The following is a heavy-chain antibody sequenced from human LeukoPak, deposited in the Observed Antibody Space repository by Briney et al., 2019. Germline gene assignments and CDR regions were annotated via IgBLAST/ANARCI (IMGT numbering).Heavy chain of an antibody. CDR3: ARHNGGGYSSGWYVGY. Sequence: SETLSLTCTVSGGSISSGGYYWSWIRQHPGKGLEWIGYIYYSGSTYYNPSLKSRVTISVDTSKNQFSLKLSSVTAADTAVYYCARHNGGGYSSGWYVGYWGQGTLVTVSS. J-gene: IGHJ4*02. D-gene: IGHD6-19*01. V-gene: IGHV4-31*03. CDR1: GGSISSGGYY. CDR2: IYYSGST.